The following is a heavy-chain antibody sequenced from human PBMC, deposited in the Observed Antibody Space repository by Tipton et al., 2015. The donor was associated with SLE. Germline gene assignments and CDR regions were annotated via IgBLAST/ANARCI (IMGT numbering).Heavy chain of an antibody. CDR2: IYSSGST. V-gene: IGHV4-61*02. D-gene: IGHD2-2*01. CDR1: GGSISSSSYY. CDR3: ARGPRPTAATHYFQY. J-gene: IGHJ1*01. Sequence: LRLSCTVSGGSISSSSYYWSWIRQPAGKGLEWLGRIYSSGSTNYNPPLKSRVTISIDTSKNQFSLNRSSVTAADTAVYYCARGPRPTAATHYFQYWGQGTLVSVSS.